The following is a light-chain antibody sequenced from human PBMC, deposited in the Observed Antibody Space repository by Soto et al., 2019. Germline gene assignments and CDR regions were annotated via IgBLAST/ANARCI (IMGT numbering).Light chain of an antibody. V-gene: IGLV1-40*01. Sequence: QSVLTQPPSVSGAAGQRVTSACTGSSSNIGAGYDVHWYQQLPGTAPKLLIFGNTHRPSGVPDRFSGSKSGTSASLAITGLQPEDEADYYCHSYDISLSGYVFGPGTKVTVL. CDR3: HSYDISLSGYV. CDR1: SSNIGAGYD. J-gene: IGLJ1*01. CDR2: GNT.